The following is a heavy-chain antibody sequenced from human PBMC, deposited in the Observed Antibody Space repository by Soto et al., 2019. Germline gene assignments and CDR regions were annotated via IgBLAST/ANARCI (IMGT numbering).Heavy chain of an antibody. CDR2: IYYSGST. CDR3: ARGGPSIAAALS. V-gene: IGHV4-59*01. D-gene: IGHD6-13*01. Sequence: QVQLQESGPGLVKPSETLSLTCTVSGGSISSYYWSWIRQPPGKGLEWIGYIYYSGSTNYNPSLKSRVTISVDTSKNQFSLKLSSVTAADTAVYYCARGGPSIAAALSWGQGTLVTVSS. J-gene: IGHJ4*02. CDR1: GGSISSYY.